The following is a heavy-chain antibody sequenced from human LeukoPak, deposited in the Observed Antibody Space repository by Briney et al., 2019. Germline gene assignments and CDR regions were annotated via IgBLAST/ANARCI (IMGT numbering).Heavy chain of an antibody. CDR3: VRGTGFRLGESPEVY. J-gene: IGHJ4*02. V-gene: IGHV1-8*01. CDR2: MNPRSDNT. CDR1: GYSFSSYD. Sequence: AAVEVSCKTSGYSFSSYDMNWVRQATGQGLERMGGMNPRSDNTGFAQKFEDRLTMTSDPSPSTAYMELTSLRTDDTAVYYCVRGTGFRLGESPEVYWGQGTLVTVSS. D-gene: IGHD3-16*01.